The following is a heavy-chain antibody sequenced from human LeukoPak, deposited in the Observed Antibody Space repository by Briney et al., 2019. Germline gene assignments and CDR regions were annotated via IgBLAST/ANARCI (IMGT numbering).Heavy chain of an antibody. V-gene: IGHV3-7*04. CDR1: GFTFSSYW. D-gene: IGHD5-18*01. Sequence: GGSLRLSCAASGFTFSSYWMSWVRQAPGKGLEWVANIKQDGSEKYYVDSVKGRFTISRDNAKNSLYLQMNSLRAEDTAVYYCARGTQSQLWLRSGYFDYWGQGTLVTVSS. J-gene: IGHJ4*02. CDR3: ARGTQSQLWLRSGYFDY. CDR2: IKQDGSEK.